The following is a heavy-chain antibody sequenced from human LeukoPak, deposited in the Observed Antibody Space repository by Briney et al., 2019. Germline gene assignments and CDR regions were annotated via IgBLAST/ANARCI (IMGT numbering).Heavy chain of an antibody. J-gene: IGHJ6*04. CDR1: GFPFRNYG. D-gene: IGHD3-10*02. CDR2: IHTTGGKT. Sequence: GGTLRLSCATPGFPFRNYGMAWVRQAPGKGLEWVSSIHTTGGKTYYADSVKGRFTISRDNAKNSLYLQMNSLRAEDTAVYYCAELGITMIGGVWGKGTTVTISS. CDR3: AELGITMIGGV. V-gene: IGHV3-21*01.